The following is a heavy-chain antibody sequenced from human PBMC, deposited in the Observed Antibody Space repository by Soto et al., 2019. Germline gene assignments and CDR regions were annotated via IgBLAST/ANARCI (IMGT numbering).Heavy chain of an antibody. CDR1: GFTFSSYD. CDR3: ARGESSSWYDFWFDP. V-gene: IGHV3-13*01. J-gene: IGHJ5*02. Sequence: GGSLRLSCAASGFTFSSYDMHWVRQATGKGLEWVSAIGTAGDTYYPGSVKGRFTISRENAKNSWYLQMNSLRAEDTAVYYCARGESSSWYDFWFDPWGQGTLVTVSS. CDR2: IGTAGDT. D-gene: IGHD6-13*01.